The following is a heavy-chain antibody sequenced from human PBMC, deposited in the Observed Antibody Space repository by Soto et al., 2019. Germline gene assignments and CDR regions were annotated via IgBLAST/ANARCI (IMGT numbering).Heavy chain of an antibody. CDR1: GFTFSSYA. J-gene: IGHJ6*02. CDR3: AKDKLPRPHYYGMDV. CDR2: ISGSGGST. Sequence: GGSLRLSCAASGFTFSSYAMSWVRQAPGKGLEWVSAISGSGGSTYYADSVKGRFTISRDNSKNTLYLQMNSLRAEDTAVYYCAKDKLPRPHYYGMDVWGQGTTVTVSS. V-gene: IGHV3-23*01. D-gene: IGHD2-15*01.